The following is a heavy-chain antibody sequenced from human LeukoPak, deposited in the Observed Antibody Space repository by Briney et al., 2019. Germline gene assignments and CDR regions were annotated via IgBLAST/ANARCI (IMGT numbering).Heavy chain of an antibody. CDR2: IYYSGST. J-gene: IGHJ5*02. Sequence: SETLSLTCTVSGGSISSSSYYWGWIRQPPGKGLEWIGSIYYSGSTYYNPSLKSRVTISVDTSKNQFSLKLSSVTAADTAVYYCARQNYYGSGSYLVPGWFDPWGQGTLVTVSS. D-gene: IGHD3-10*01. CDR1: GGSISSSSYY. CDR3: ARQNYYGSGSYLVPGWFDP. V-gene: IGHV4-39*01.